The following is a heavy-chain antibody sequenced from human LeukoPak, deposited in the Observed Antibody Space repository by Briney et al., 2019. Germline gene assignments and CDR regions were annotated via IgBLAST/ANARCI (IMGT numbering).Heavy chain of an antibody. D-gene: IGHD3-10*01. V-gene: IGHV3-30*02. CDR1: GFTFSSYG. J-gene: IGHJ4*02. CDR2: IRYAGSNK. Sequence: GGSLRLSCAASGFTFSSYGMHWVRQAPGKGLEWGAFIRYAGSNKYYADSVKGRFTISRDNSKNTLYLQMNSLRAEGTAVYYCAKDMVRGVITVFDYWGEGTLVTVSA. CDR3: AKDMVRGVITVFDY.